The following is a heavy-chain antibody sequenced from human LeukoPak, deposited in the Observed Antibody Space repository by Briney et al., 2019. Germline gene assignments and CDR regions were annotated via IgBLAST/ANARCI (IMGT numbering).Heavy chain of an antibody. V-gene: IGHV3-33*06. Sequence: GGSLRLSCAASGFTFSSYGMHWVRQAPGKGLEWVAVIWYDGGNKYYADSVRGRFTISRDNSKNTLYLQMNSLRAEDTAVYYCAKNMVRGVKGYFDYWGQGTLVTVSS. CDR3: AKNMVRGVKGYFDY. D-gene: IGHD3-10*01. CDR1: GFTFSSYG. CDR2: IWYDGGNK. J-gene: IGHJ4*02.